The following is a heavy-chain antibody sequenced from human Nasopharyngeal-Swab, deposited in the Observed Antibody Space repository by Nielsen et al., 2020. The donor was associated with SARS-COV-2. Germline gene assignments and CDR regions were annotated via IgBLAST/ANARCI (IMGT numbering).Heavy chain of an antibody. CDR2: ISWNSGSI. CDR1: GFTFDDYA. D-gene: IGHD6-19*01. Sequence: SLKISCAASGFTFDDYAMHWVRQAPGQGLEWVSGISWNSGSIGYADSVKGRFTISRDNAKNSLYLQMNSLRAEDTALYYCAKDTSSGWYFGFSFDYWGQGTLVTVSS. J-gene: IGHJ4*02. V-gene: IGHV3-9*01. CDR3: AKDTSSGWYFGFSFDY.